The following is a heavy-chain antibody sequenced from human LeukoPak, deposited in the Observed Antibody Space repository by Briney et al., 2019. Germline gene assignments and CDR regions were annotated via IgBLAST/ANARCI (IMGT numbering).Heavy chain of an antibody. D-gene: IGHD4-23*01. CDR1: GYTFTGYY. CDR2: INPNSGGT. CDR3: ARVLGNDYGGNSDY. J-gene: IGHJ4*02. Sequence: ASVKVSCTASGYTFTGYYMHWVRQAPGQGLEWMGRINPNSGGTNYAQKFQGRVTMTRDTSISTAYMELSRLRSDDTAVYYCARVLGNDYGGNSDYWGQGTLVTVSS. V-gene: IGHV1-2*06.